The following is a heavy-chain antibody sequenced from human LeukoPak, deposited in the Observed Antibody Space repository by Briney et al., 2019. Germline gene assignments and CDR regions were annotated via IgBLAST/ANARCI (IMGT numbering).Heavy chain of an antibody. CDR2: FSDNSVST. CDR3: AKGSSSSRPYYFDY. Sequence: GGSLILSCAASGFTFSSYVMSLGRKPPEKGLEWVSAFSDNSVSTYYADSVKGRSTVSRDNSKNTLYLQMNSMRVEDTAVYFCAKGSSSSRPYYFDYWGQGTLVTVSS. V-gene: IGHV3-23*01. J-gene: IGHJ4*02. D-gene: IGHD6-6*01. CDR1: GFTFSSYV.